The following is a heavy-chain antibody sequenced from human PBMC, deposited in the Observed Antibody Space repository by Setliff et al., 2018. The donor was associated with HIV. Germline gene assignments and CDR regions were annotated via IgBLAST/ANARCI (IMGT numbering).Heavy chain of an antibody. CDR3: ARVLHCGGDCYTDAFDI. Sequence: GASVKVSCKASGGTFSKDAINWVREAPGQGLEWMGGIIPIFSTTTYAQKFQVRVTITSDESTSTVYIELSSLRSDDTAVYYCARVLHCGGDCYTDAFDIWGQGTMVTVSS. J-gene: IGHJ3*02. D-gene: IGHD2-21*01. CDR2: IIPIFSTT. CDR1: GGTFSKDA. V-gene: IGHV1-69*13.